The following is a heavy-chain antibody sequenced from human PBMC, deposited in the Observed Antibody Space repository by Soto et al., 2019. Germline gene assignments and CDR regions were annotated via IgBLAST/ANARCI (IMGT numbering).Heavy chain of an antibody. CDR2: MNPNSGNT. CDR1: GDTFTSYD. V-gene: IGHV1-8*01. CDR3: ARGGRGDFCGGYYRHYYYYYYMDV. Sequence: ASVKVSCKASGDTFTSYDINWVRQATGQGLEWMGWMNPNSGNTGYAQKFQGRVTMTRNTSISTAYMELSRLRYEDTAVYYCARGGRGDFCGGYYRHYYYYYYMDVWGKGTTVTVSS. J-gene: IGHJ6*03. D-gene: IGHD3-3*01.